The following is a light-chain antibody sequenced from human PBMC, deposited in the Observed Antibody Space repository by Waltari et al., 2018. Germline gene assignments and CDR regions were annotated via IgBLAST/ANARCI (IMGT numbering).Light chain of an antibody. Sequence: QSALTQPASVSGSPGQSITISCTGTSNDVGGFNYLPWYQQHPGKAPNLVIYDVSNRPSGVSNRFSGSKSGNTASLTISGLQAGDEADYYCSSYTTSSTVLFGRGTRLTVL. CDR2: DVS. CDR1: SNDVGGFNY. CDR3: SSYTTSSTVL. V-gene: IGLV2-14*03. J-gene: IGLJ2*01.